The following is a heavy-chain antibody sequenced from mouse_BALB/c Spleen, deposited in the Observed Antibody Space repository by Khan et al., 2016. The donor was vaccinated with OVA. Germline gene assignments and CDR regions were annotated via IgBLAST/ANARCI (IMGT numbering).Heavy chain of an antibody. Sequence: VQLVESGPGLVQPSQSLSITCTVSGFSLNNYSVHWVRQSPGKGLEWLGVIWSAGSTDYNAAFISRLTISKDNSRSQVFFKMNSLQPNDTAIYYCARRGYDYGRGALFAYWGQGTPVTVSA. CDR3: ARRGYDYGRGALFAY. D-gene: IGHD2-4*01. J-gene: IGHJ3*01. CDR1: GFSLNNYS. V-gene: IGHV2-2*02. CDR2: IWSAGST.